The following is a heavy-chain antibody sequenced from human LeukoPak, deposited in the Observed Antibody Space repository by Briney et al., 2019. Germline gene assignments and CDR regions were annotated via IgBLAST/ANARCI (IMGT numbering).Heavy chain of an antibody. J-gene: IGHJ4*02. Sequence: SETLSLTCTVSGYSISSSSYYWGWIRQPPGKALEWIGRIYTSGSTNYNPSLKSRVTISLDTSKNQFSLTLSSVTATDTAVYYCARTPYRGSNSGSYTDYWGQGTLVTVS. D-gene: IGHD1-26*01. CDR3: ARTPYRGSNSGSYTDY. CDR2: IYTSGST. V-gene: IGHV4-61*02. CDR1: GYSISSSSYY.